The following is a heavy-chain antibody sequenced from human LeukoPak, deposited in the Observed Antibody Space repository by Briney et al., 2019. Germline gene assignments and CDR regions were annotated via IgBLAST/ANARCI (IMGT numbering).Heavy chain of an antibody. V-gene: IGHV3-23*01. D-gene: IGHD1-26*01. CDR3: AKHSGSYFIYYVDS. CDR1: GFTFISYG. J-gene: IGHJ4*02. CDR2: ISNTGYNT. Sequence: GGSLRLSCAASGFTFISYGMTWVRQAPGKGLEWVSTISNTGYNTYCADSVKGRFTISRDNSANTVYLQMNSLRAGDTALYYCAKHSGSYFIYYVDSWGQGTPVTVSS.